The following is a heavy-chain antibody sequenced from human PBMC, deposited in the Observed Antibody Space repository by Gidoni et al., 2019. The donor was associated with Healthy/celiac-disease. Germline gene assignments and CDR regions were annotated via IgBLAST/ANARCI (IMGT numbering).Heavy chain of an antibody. CDR3: ARHSLPSPMYYDFWSGYYPHGMGGMDV. CDR2: IKQGGSET. V-gene: IGHV3-7*03. D-gene: IGHD3-3*01. CDR1: GFHFSSYW. Sequence: EVQLVESGGGLVQPGGSLRLSCAASGFHFSSYWMSWVRQAPGKGREGVANIKQGGSETYYVDSVKRRFTISRDNAKNSLYLQRNSLRAEDTAVYYCARHSLPSPMYYDFWSGYYPHGMGGMDVWGQGTTITVSS. J-gene: IGHJ6*02.